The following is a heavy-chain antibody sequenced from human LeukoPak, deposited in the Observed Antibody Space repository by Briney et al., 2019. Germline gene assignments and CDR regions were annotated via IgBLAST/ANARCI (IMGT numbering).Heavy chain of an antibody. CDR3: ADGGYRAY. V-gene: IGHV3-30-3*01. CDR2: ISYDGSNK. CDR1: GFTLSSYA. D-gene: IGHD3-16*01. Sequence: GGSLRLSCAASGFTLSSYAMHWVRQAPGKGLEWVAVISYDGSNKYYADSVKGRFTISRDNSKNTLYLQMNSLRAGDTAVYYCADGGYRAYWGQGTLVTVSS. J-gene: IGHJ4*02.